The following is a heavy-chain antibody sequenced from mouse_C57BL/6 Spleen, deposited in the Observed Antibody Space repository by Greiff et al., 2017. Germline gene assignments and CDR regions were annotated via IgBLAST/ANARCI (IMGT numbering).Heavy chain of an antibody. Sequence: EVKLVESGGGLVKPGGSLKLSCAASGFTFSDYGMHWVRQAPEKGLEWVAYISSGSSTIYDADTVKGRFTISRDNAKNTLFLQMTSLRSEDTAMYYCARYLRYYGSSPFAYWGQGTLVTVSA. J-gene: IGHJ3*01. D-gene: IGHD1-1*01. V-gene: IGHV5-17*01. CDR3: ARYLRYYGSSPFAY. CDR1: GFTFSDYG. CDR2: ISSGSSTI.